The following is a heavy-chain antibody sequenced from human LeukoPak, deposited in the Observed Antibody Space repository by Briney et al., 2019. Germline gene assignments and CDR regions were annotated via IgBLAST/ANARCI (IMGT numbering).Heavy chain of an antibody. CDR1: GFTFSSYA. J-gene: IGHJ4*02. CDR2: ISGSGGST. D-gene: IGHD3-10*01. Sequence: GGSLRLSCAASGFTFSSYAMSWVRQAPGKGLEWVSAISGSGGSTYYADSVKGRFTISRDNSKNTLYLQMNSLRAEDAAVCYCAKATMVRYFDYWGQGTLVTVSS. V-gene: IGHV3-23*01. CDR3: AKATMVRYFDY.